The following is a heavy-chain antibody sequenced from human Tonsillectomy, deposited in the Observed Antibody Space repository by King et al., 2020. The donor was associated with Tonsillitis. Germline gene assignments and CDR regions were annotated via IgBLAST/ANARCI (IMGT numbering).Heavy chain of an antibody. V-gene: IGHV3-7*03. CDR2: IKQDGSEK. D-gene: IGHD3-22*01. CDR3: ARRTYYYDSSGPITAFDI. Sequence: DVQLVESGGGLVQPGGSLRLSCVASGFTFSLNWMSWVRQAPGKGLEWVANIKQDGSEKYYVDSVKGRVTLSRDNAKNSLYLQMNSLRAEDTAVYYCARRTYYYDSSGPITAFDIWGQGTMVTVSS. CDR1: GFTFSLNW. J-gene: IGHJ3*02.